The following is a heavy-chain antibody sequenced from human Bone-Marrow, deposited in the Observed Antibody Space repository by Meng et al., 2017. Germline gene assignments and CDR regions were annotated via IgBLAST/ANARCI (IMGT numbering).Heavy chain of an antibody. J-gene: IGHJ4*02. V-gene: IGHV3-33*08. CDR3: ARDRYCGGDCGMVLDY. CDR1: GFTFSSYA. D-gene: IGHD2-21*02. Sequence: GESLKISCAASGFTFSSYAMSWVRQAPGKGLEWVAVIWYDGSNKYYADSVKGRFTISRDNSKNTLYLQMNSLRAEDTAVYYCARDRYCGGDCGMVLDYWGQGTLVTVSS. CDR2: IWYDGSNK.